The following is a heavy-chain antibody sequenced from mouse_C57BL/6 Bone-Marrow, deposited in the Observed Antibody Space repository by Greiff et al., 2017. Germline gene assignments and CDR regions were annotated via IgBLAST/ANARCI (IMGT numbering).Heavy chain of an antibody. CDR1: GFTFSSYA. Sequence: EVKLMESGEGLVKPGGSLKLSCAASGFTFSSYAMSWVRQTPEKRLEWVAYISSGGDYIYYADTVKGRFTISRDNARNTLYLQMSSLKSEDTAMYYCTIDSSGYLWFAYWGQGTLVTVSA. CDR2: ISSGGDYI. CDR3: TIDSSGYLWFAY. V-gene: IGHV5-9-1*02. D-gene: IGHD3-2*02. J-gene: IGHJ3*01.